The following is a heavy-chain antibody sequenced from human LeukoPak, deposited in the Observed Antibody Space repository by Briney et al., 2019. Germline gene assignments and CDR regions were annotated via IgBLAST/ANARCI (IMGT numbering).Heavy chain of an antibody. J-gene: IGHJ4*02. Sequence: ASVKVSCKASGYTFTGYYMHWVRQAPGQGLEWMGWINPNSGGTNYAQKFQGRVTMTRDTSISTAYMELSRLRSDDTAVYYCARARSDTAMVYFDYWGQGTLVNVSS. CDR2: INPNSGGT. D-gene: IGHD5-18*01. CDR3: ARARSDTAMVYFDY. V-gene: IGHV1-2*02. CDR1: GYTFTGYY.